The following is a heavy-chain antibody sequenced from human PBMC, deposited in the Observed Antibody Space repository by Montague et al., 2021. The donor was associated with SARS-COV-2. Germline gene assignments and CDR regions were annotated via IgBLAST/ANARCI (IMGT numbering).Heavy chain of an antibody. Sequence: SETLSLTCTVTGGPISGSSDYWGWIRQSPGKGLEWIASVDYSGNTXYSPSLKSRLTLSVDTSKNQFSLKLNSATATDAALYYCARREYSYGWGDWGQGTLVTVSS. CDR1: GGPISGSSDY. D-gene: IGHD5-18*01. CDR3: ARREYSYGWGD. V-gene: IGHV4-39*01. CDR2: VDYSGNT. J-gene: IGHJ4*02.